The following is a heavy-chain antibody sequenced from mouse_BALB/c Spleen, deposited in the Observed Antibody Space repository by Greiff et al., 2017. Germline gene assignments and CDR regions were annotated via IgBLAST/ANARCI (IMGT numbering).Heavy chain of an antibody. J-gene: IGHJ4*01. V-gene: IGHV1S137*01. D-gene: IGHD2-10*01. CDR2: ISTYYGDA. Sequence: VQLQQSGAELVRPGVSVKISCKGSGYTFTDYAMHWVKQSHAKSLEWIGVISTYYGDASYNQKFKGKATMTVDKSSSTAYMELARLTSEDSAIYYCARGAYYGNYYAMDYWGQGTSVTVSS. CDR1: GYTFTDYA. CDR3: ARGAYYGNYYAMDY.